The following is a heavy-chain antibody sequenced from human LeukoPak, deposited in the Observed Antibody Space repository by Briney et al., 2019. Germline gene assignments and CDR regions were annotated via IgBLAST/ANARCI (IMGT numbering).Heavy chain of an antibody. J-gene: IGHJ4*02. D-gene: IGHD2-8*01. Sequence: GGSLRLSCAASGFTFSNSWMHWVRQAPGKGLVWVSRSNPDGSSTTYADSVQGRFTISRDNAKNTLYLQMNSLRAEDTAIYFCARVVNGNSDYWGQGTLVTVSS. CDR3: ARVVNGNSDY. V-gene: IGHV3-74*01. CDR2: SNPDGSST. CDR1: GFTFSNSW.